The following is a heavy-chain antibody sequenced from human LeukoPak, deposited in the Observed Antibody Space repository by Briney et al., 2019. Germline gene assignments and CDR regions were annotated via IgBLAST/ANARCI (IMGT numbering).Heavy chain of an antibody. CDR1: GFTFSNYA. CDR3: AKTYCSTTSCYIEDAFDI. J-gene: IGHJ3*02. V-gene: IGHV3-23*01. CDR2: ISGSGGST. Sequence: GGSLRLSCAASGFTFSNYAMNWVRQAPREGLEWVSVISGSGGSTYYADSVKGRFTISRDNSKNTLYLQMSSLRAEDTAVYHCAKTYCSTTSCYIEDAFDIWGQGTVVTVSS. D-gene: IGHD2-2*02.